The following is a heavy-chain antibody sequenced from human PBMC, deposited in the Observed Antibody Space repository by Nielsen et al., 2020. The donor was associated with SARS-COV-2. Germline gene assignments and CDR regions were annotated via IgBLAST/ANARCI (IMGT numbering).Heavy chain of an antibody. CDR3: ARGGMTTVTIDY. CDR2: INHSGST. Sequence: SETLSLTCTVSGGSISSGGYYWSWIRQPPGKGLEWIGEINHSGSTNYNPSLKSRVTISVDTSKNQFSLKLSSVTAADTAVYYCARGGMTTVTIDYWGQGTLVTVSS. CDR1: GGSISSGGYY. J-gene: IGHJ4*02. V-gene: IGHV4-39*07. D-gene: IGHD4-17*01.